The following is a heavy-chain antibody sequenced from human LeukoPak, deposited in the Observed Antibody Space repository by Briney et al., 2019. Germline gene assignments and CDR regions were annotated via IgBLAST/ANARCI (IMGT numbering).Heavy chain of an antibody. V-gene: IGHV4-59*01. CDR1: GGSISSYY. J-gene: IGHJ4*02. CDR3: ARGEWELGY. D-gene: IGHD1-26*01. CDR2: IYYSGNT. Sequence: PSETLSLTCNVSGGSISSYYWSWIRQPPGQGLEWIGYIYYSGNTNYNPSLKSRVTISVDTSKNQFSLQLNSVTAADTAVYYCARGEWELGYWGQGTLVTVSS.